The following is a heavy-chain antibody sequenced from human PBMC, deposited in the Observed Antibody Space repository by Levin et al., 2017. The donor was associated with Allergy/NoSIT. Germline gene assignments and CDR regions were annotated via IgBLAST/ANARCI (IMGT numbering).Heavy chain of an antibody. CDR1: GYTFIGHY. V-gene: IGHV1-2*02. CDR2: VNPNSGAT. Sequence: ASVKVSCQAYGYTFIGHYMDWVRQAPGQGLEWMGWVNPNSGATSYAQKFQGRVTMTRDTSVSTVYIELSRLTSDDTAVYYCAGHYDILTGYYGDDAFDRWGQGTMVTVSS. CDR3: AGHYDILTGYYGDDAFDR. J-gene: IGHJ3*01. D-gene: IGHD3-9*01.